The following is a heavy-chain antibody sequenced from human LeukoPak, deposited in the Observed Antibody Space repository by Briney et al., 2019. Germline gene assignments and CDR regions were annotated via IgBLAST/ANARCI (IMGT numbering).Heavy chain of an antibody. J-gene: IGHJ4*02. D-gene: IGHD3-10*01. CDR3: ARDYRSYASGSYS. V-gene: IGHV1-2*02. CDR1: GYTFTDFY. CDR2: INPDSGAT. Sequence: ASVKVSCKASGYTFTDFYIHWVRQAPGRGLEWMGWINPDSGATNYAQNFQGRVTMTRDTSISTAYMDLTRLRFDDTSVYYCARDYRSYASGSYSWGQGTLVTVSS.